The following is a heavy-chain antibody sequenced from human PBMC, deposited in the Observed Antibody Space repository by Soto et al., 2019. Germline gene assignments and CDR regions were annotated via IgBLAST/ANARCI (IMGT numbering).Heavy chain of an antibody. CDR1: GFTFSNFN. V-gene: IGHV3-48*02. D-gene: IGHD3-22*01. CDR2: ISSSTTTI. CDR3: ARETSTYYYDSSAYLGFEY. J-gene: IGHJ4*02. Sequence: PGGSLRLSCTASGFTFSNFNINWVRQAPGKGLEWISYISSSTTTIFYADSVKGRFTISRDNAKNSLYLQMNSLRDEDTAVYYCARETSTYYYDSSAYLGFEYWGQGTLVTVSS.